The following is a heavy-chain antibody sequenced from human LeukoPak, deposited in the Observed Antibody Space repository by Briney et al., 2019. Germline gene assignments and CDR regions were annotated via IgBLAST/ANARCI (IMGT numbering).Heavy chain of an antibody. V-gene: IGHV3-21*01. CDR3: ASAGGYSSGGYYYYGMDV. CDR2: ISSSSSYI. D-gene: IGHD5-18*01. J-gene: IGHJ6*02. CDR1: GFTFSSYS. Sequence: PGGSLRLSCAASGFTFSSYSMNWVRQAPGKGLEWVSSISSSSSYIYYADSVKGRFTISRDNAKNSLYLQMNSLRAEDTAVYYCASAGGYSSGGYYYYGMDVWGQGTTDTVSS.